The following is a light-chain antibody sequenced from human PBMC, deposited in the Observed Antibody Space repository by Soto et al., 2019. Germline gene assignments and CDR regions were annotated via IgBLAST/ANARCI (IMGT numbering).Light chain of an antibody. CDR1: QSVRSN. CDR3: QQYNNWPPIT. V-gene: IGKV3-15*01. Sequence: VSPGERATLSCRASQSVRSNLAWYQQKPGQAPRLLIYAASTRATGIPARFSGSGSGTEFSLTISSLQSEDFAVYYCQQYNNWPPITFGQGTRLEIK. CDR2: AAS. J-gene: IGKJ5*01.